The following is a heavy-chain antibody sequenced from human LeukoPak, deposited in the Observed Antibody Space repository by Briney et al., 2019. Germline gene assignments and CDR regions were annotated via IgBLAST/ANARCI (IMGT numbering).Heavy chain of an antibody. V-gene: IGHV1-18*01. CDR2: VSPSHTTR. D-gene: IGHD3-3*02. J-gene: IGHJ3*02. CDR3: ARDYILPLETDNGDGFAI. CDR1: GYTFGQYS. Sequence: ASVKVSCKASGYTFGQYSISWVRQAPGKGLEWMGWVSPSHTTRVYAQEFQGRVIMTADTNTNTVSMELRSLRSDDTAVYFCARDYILPLETDNGDGFAIWGQGTVVTVSS.